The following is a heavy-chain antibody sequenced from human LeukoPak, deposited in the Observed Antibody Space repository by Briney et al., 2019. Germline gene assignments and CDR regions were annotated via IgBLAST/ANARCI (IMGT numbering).Heavy chain of an antibody. CDR2: IYPGDSDT. CDR3: VRGLNFDY. J-gene: IGHJ4*02. CDR1: GYSFTNYW. Sequence: GESLKISCKGSGYSFTNYWIGWVRQMPGEGLEWMGIIYPGDSDTRYSPSFQGQVTISADKSISTAYLPWSSLKASDTAMYYCVRGLNFDYWGQGTLVTVSS. V-gene: IGHV5-51*01.